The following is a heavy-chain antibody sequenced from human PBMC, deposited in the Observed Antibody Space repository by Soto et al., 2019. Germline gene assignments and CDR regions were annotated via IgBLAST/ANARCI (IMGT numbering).Heavy chain of an antibody. CDR2: ISGSGDGT. J-gene: IGHJ4*02. V-gene: IGHV3-23*01. CDR3: AKDKGLRGSSYLCD. Sequence: EVQLRQSGGGVVQPGGSLRLYCVASGCSCNHYAMTWVRQAPGKGLEWVSGISGSGDGTYYADAVKDRFRVSRDKSTSTVHLQMSSLRGEDTAVYYCAKDKGLRGSSYLCDWGQGALVIVSS. CDR1: GCSCNHYA. D-gene: IGHD3-16*01.